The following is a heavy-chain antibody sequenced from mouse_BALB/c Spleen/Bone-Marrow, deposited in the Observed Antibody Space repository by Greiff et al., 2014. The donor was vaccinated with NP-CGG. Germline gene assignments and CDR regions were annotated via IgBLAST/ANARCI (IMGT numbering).Heavy chain of an antibody. D-gene: IGHD2-4*01. V-gene: IGHV5-6*02. CDR2: INSDGTYT. J-gene: IGHJ4*01. CDR1: GFTFSNYG. Sequence: DVMLVESGGDLVKPGGSLKLSCAASGFTFSNYGMSWVRQTPDKRLEWVATINSDGTYTYYPDSVKGRFTISGDNAKNTLYLQMSGLKSEDTAMYYCTRRGSTMITTGYPMDDWGQGTSVTVSS. CDR3: TRRGSTMITTGYPMDD.